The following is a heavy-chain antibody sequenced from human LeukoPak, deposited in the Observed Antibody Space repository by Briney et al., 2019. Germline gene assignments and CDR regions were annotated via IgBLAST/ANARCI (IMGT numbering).Heavy chain of an antibody. V-gene: IGHV3-66*01. D-gene: IGHD3-3*01. CDR1: GFTVSDSY. J-gene: IGHJ4*02. CDR2: IYSGGST. Sequence: GGSLRLSCAASGFTVSDSYMSWVRQAPGKGLEWVSVIYSGGSTYYADSVKGRFTISRDTSKNTLYLQMNSLRAEDTAVYYCARAWSGTQYYFDYWGQGTLVTVSS. CDR3: ARAWSGTQYYFDY.